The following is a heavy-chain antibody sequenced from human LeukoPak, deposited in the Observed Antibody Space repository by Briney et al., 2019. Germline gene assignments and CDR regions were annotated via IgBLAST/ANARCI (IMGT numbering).Heavy chain of an antibody. D-gene: IGHD2-8*01. CDR1: GFTFSSYA. CDR2: ISYDGSNK. CDR3: ARADCTNGVCYIEALYYFAY. J-gene: IGHJ4*02. V-gene: IGHV3-30*04. Sequence: PGGSLRLSCAASGFTFSSYAMHWVRQAPGKGLEWVALISYDGSNKYYADSVKGRFTISRDNSKNTLYLQMNSLRVEDTAAYYCARADCTNGVCYIEALYYFAYWGQGTLVTVSS.